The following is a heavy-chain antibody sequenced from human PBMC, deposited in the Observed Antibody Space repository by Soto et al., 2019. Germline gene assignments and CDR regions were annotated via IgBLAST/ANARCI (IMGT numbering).Heavy chain of an antibody. CDR2: IANLNLYI. D-gene: IGHD3-22*01. J-gene: IGHJ4*02. CDR3: ARDWRNYYDRSAYCYPDY. CDR1: GFNFNVYW. V-gene: IGHV3-21*01. Sequence: WGSLRLSCAASGFNFNVYWMSWVRQAPGKGLEWVASIANLNLYIYYADSVRGRFTISRDDASGLLFLQMDSLRADDTAVYYCARDWRNYYDRSAYCYPDYWGQGTLVTVSS.